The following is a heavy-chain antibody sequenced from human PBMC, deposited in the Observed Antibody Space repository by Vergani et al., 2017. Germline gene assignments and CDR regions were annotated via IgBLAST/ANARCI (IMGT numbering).Heavy chain of an antibody. J-gene: IGHJ6*02. V-gene: IGHV3-15*07. D-gene: IGHD2-21*01. CDR2: IKSTFDLGTT. Sequence: EVQLVESGGGIVKPGGSLRLSCVASGFSFRNAWMNWVRRTPGKGLEWVGRIKSTFDLGTTDYAAAVKGRFTISRDFSKNTLFLQMNGLKTEDIGVYYCTTDPRDCGDGSCYWLRDHHYYGMDVWGQGTTVTVSS. CDR1: GFSFRNAW. CDR3: TTDPRDCGDGSCYWLRDHHYYGMDV.